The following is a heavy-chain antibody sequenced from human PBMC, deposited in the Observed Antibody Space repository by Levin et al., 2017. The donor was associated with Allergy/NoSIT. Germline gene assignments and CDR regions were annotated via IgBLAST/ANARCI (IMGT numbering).Heavy chain of an antibody. D-gene: IGHD1-1*01. CDR1: GYSFTSYW. CDR2: IYPGDSDT. Sequence: KDGESLKISCQGSGYSFTSYWIGWVRQMPGKGLEWMGIIYPGDSDTRYSPSFQGQVTISADKSIGTAYLQWSSLKASDTAIYYCARRGTRDYYYYMDVWGKGTTVTVSS. CDR3: ARRGTRDYYYYMDV. V-gene: IGHV5-51*01. J-gene: IGHJ6*03.